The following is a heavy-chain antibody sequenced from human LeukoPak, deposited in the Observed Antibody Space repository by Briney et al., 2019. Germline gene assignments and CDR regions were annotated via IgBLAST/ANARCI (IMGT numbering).Heavy chain of an antibody. CDR2: IKQDGSEK. V-gene: IGHV3-7*01. Sequence: GGSLRLSCAASGFTFSSYWMSWVRQAPEKGLEWVANIKQDGSEKYYVDSVKGRFTISRDNAKNSLYLQMNSLRAEDTAVYYCARESGYCSSTSCYRWFDPWGQGTLVTVSS. CDR3: ARESGYCSSTSCYRWFDP. J-gene: IGHJ5*02. CDR1: GFTFSSYW. D-gene: IGHD2-2*03.